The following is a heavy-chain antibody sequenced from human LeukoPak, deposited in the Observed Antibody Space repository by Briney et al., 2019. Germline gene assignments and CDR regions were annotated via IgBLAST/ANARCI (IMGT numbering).Heavy chain of an antibody. D-gene: IGHD3-22*01. CDR3: ARDLSGYYYDSSGSDDAFDI. Sequence: ASVKVSCKASGGTFSSYAISWVRQAPGQGLEWMGGIIPIFGTANYAQKLQGRVTITADESTNTAHMELSSLRSEDTAVYYCARDLSGYYYDSSGSDDAFDIWGQGTMVTVSS. CDR2: IIPIFGTA. V-gene: IGHV1-69*13. CDR1: GGTFSSYA. J-gene: IGHJ3*02.